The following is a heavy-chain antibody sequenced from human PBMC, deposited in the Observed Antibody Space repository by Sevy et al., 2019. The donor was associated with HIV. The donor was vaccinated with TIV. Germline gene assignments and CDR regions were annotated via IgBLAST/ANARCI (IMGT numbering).Heavy chain of an antibody. D-gene: IGHD2-8*01. Sequence: GGSLRLSCAASGFAFYEYSMSWIRQAPGKGLEWVATISFGCGKINYADSVKGRFTISRDNSKNSFYLQMDNLRVEDTALYYCAREGCSRPHDYWGQGTLVTVSS. CDR1: GFAFYEYS. V-gene: IGHV3-23*01. J-gene: IGHJ4*02. CDR2: ISFGCGKI. CDR3: AREGCSRPHDY.